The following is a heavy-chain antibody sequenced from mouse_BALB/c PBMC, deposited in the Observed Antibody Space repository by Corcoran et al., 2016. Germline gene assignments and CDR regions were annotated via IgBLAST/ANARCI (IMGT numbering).Heavy chain of an antibody. CDR2: ISYDGSN. Sequence: DVQLQESGPGLVKPSQSLSLTCSVTGYSITSGYYWNWIRQFPGNKLEWMGYISYDGSNNYNPSLKNRISITRDTSKNQFFLKLNSVTTEDTATYYCARKEGYGNYGFAYWGQGTLVTVSA. CDR1: GYSITSGYY. V-gene: IGHV3-6*02. CDR3: ARKEGYGNYGFAY. D-gene: IGHD2-1*01. J-gene: IGHJ3*01.